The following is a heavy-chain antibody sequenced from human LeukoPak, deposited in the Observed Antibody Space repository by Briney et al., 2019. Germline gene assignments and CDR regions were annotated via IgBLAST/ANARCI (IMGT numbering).Heavy chain of an antibody. J-gene: IGHJ6*02. D-gene: IGHD3-10*01. CDR1: GFTFSSYW. CDR2: IKSKTDGGTT. V-gene: IGHV3-15*01. Sequence: GGSLRLSCAASGFTFSSYWMSWVRQAPGKGLEWVGRIKSKTDGGTTDYAAPVKGRFTISRDDSKNTLYLQMNSLKTEDTAVYYCTTDLDVYGSGSYGFVWGQGTTVTVSS. CDR3: TTDLDVYGSGSYGFV.